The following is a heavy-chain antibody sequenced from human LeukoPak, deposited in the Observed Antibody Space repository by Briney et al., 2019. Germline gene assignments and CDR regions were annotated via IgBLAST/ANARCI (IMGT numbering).Heavy chain of an antibody. CDR1: GDSISSYY. J-gene: IGHJ4*02. D-gene: IGHD2-2*01. V-gene: IGHV4-59*01. CDR3: ARLDCSSTSCYLDY. CDR2: IYYSGST. Sequence: SETLSLTCTVSGDSISSYYWSWIRQPPGKGLEWIGYIYYSGSTNYNPSLKSRVTISVDTSKNQFSLKLSSVTAADTAVYYCARLDCSSTSCYLDYWGQGTLVTVSS.